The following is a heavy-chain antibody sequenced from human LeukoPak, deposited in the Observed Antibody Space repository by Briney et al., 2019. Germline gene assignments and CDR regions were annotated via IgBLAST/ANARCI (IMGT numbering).Heavy chain of an antibody. CDR3: ARDPSPTYYDFWSGSGGMDV. Sequence: PSETLSLTCAVYGGSFSGYYWSWIRQPPGKGLEWIGEINHSGSTNYNPSLKSRVTIPVDTSKNQFSLKLSSVTAADTAVYYCARDPSPTYYDFWSGSGGMDVWGKGTTVTVSS. D-gene: IGHD3-3*01. CDR2: INHSGST. CDR1: GGSFSGYY. J-gene: IGHJ6*03. V-gene: IGHV4-34*01.